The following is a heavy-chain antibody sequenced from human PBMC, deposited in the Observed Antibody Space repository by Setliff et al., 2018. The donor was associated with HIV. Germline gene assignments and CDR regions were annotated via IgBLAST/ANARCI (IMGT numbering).Heavy chain of an antibody. Sequence: GGSLRLSCAASGFTFSSYWMHWVRQAPGKGLVRVSRINSDGSSTSYADSVKGRFTITRDNAKNTLYLQMNSLRAEDTAVDYCATGGYYDSFRNWGQGTLVTVSS. CDR1: GFTFSSYW. CDR3: ATGGYYDSFRN. J-gene: IGHJ1*01. CDR2: INSDGSST. V-gene: IGHV3-74*01. D-gene: IGHD3-22*01.